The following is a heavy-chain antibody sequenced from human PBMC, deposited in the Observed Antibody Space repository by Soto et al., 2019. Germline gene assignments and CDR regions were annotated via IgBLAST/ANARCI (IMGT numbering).Heavy chain of an antibody. J-gene: IGHJ6*02. Sequence: GGSLRLSCAASGFTFSSYDMHWVRQATGKGLEWVSVIYSGGSTYYADSVKGRFTISRDNSKNTLYLQMNSLRAEDTAVYYCARDIAAAGTGPYYYYYYGMDVWGQGTTVTVSS. CDR1: GFTFSSYD. V-gene: IGHV3-53*01. CDR2: IYSGGST. CDR3: ARDIAAAGTGPYYYYYYGMDV. D-gene: IGHD6-13*01.